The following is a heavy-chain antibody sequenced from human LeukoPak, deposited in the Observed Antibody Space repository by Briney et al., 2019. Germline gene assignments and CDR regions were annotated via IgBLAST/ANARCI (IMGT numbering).Heavy chain of an antibody. CDR1: GGSISSYY. CDR2: IYYSGST. V-gene: IGHV4-59*01. Sequence: TSETLSLTCTVSGGSISSYYWSWIRQPPGKGLEWIGYIYYSGSTNYNPSLKSRVTISVDTSKNQFSLKLSSVTAADTAVYYCARETVDCSSTSCPHWFDPWGQGTLVTVSS. CDR3: ARETVDCSSTSCPHWFDP. J-gene: IGHJ5*02. D-gene: IGHD2-2*01.